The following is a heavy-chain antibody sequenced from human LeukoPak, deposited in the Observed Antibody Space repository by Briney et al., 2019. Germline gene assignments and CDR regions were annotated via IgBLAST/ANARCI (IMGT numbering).Heavy chain of an antibody. CDR3: ARTGDTERFDY. D-gene: IGHD5-18*01. J-gene: IGHJ4*02. V-gene: IGHV3-33*08. Sequence: PGGSLRLYCAASGFTFSSFAMSWVRQAPGKGLEWVALIRYDGSKKDYADSVKGRFTISRDNSKNTLHLQMNSLRAEDTAVYYCARTGDTERFDYWGQGTLVTVSS. CDR1: GFTFSSFA. CDR2: IRYDGSKK.